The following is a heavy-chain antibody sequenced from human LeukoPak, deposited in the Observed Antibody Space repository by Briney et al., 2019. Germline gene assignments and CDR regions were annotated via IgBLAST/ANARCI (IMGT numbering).Heavy chain of an antibody. Sequence: GGSLRLSCAASGFTFSSYEMNWVRQAPGKGLEWVSYTSGSGSMIYYADSVKGRFTISRDNAENSLYLQMNSLRAEDTAVYYCARNSLTGSSVPSVWGQGTLVTVSS. V-gene: IGHV3-48*03. CDR2: TSGSGSMI. J-gene: IGHJ4*02. D-gene: IGHD3-9*01. CDR3: ARNSLTGSSVPSV. CDR1: GFTFSSYE.